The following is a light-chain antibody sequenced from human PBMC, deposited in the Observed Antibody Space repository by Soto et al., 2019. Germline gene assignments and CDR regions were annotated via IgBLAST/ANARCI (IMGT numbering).Light chain of an antibody. CDR3: QQYGSSGT. CDR2: GAS. Sequence: EIRLTQSPATLSLSPGERATLSCRASQGVSSYLAWYQQTPGQAPRLLIYGASNRATGIPDRFSGSGSGTDFTLTISRLEPEDFAVYYCQQYGSSGTFGQGTKVDIK. J-gene: IGKJ1*01. CDR1: QGVSSY. V-gene: IGKV3-20*01.